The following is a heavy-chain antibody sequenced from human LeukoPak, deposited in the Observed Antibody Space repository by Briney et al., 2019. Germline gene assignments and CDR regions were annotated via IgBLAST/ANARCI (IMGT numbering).Heavy chain of an antibody. D-gene: IGHD3-16*01. CDR3: ARDKGALFTAYYYYGMDV. J-gene: IGHJ6*02. CDR2: IFYSGAT. V-gene: IGHV4-59*01. CDR1: GGSMINYF. Sequence: SETLSLTCTVSGGSMINYFWSWIRQPPGEGLEWIGYIFYSGATRYNPSLKSRVTISVDTSKNQFSLKLSSVTAADAAVYYCARDKGALFTAYYYYGMDVWGQGTTVTVSS.